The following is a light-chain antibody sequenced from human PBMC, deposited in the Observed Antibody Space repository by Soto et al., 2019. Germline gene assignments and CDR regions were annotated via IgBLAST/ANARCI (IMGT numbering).Light chain of an antibody. Sequence: DIQMTQSPSSLSASVGDRVTITCRTSQGISNYLAWFQQKPGKVPKLLIYTASTLLSEVPSRFSGSGSGTDFTLTISSLQPEDVGTYYCQKYDSVPRTFGQGTKVDIK. CDR2: TAS. CDR3: QKYDSVPRT. V-gene: IGKV1-27*01. CDR1: QGISNY. J-gene: IGKJ1*01.